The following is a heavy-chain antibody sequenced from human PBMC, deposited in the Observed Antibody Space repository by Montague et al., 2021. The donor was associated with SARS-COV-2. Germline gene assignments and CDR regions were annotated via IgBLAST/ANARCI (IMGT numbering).Heavy chain of an antibody. CDR2: VSSSGST. CDR3: ARRGHNSGYDLFDFDY. Sequence: SETLSLTCTVSGDSITYFYWSWIRQPAGKGLEWIGRVSSSGSTNYNPSLRSRVSMSVDTSKSQFSLKLSSVTVEDTAVYFCARRGHNSGYDLFDFDYWGQGTLVTVSS. J-gene: IGHJ4*02. D-gene: IGHD5-12*01. V-gene: IGHV4-4*07. CDR1: GDSITYFY.